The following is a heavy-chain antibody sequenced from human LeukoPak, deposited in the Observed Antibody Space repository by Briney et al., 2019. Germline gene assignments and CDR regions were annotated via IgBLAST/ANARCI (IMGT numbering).Heavy chain of an antibody. CDR2: IRGKSYGGTT. J-gene: IGHJ4*02. Sequence: GGSLRLSCAASGFAFSTHWMHWVRQAPGKGLEWVGFIRGKSYGGTTDYAASAKGRFTISRDDSKSVAYLQMNSLKNEDTAFYYCTRGRRELLDYWGQGTLVTVSS. V-gene: IGHV3-49*04. D-gene: IGHD1-26*01. CDR1: GFAFSTHW. CDR3: TRGRRELLDY.